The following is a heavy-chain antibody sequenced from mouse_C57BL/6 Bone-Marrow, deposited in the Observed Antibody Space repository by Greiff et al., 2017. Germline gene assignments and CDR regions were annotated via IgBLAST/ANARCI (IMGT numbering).Heavy chain of an antibody. CDR2: INPYSGGT. J-gene: IGHJ2*01. V-gene: IGHV1-19*01. D-gene: IGHD1-2*01. CDR3: ARKTARYFDY. Sequence: EVQLQQSGPVLVKPGASVKMSCKASGYTFTDYYMNWVKQSHGKSLEWIGVINPYSGGTSYNQKFKGKATLTVDKSSSTAYMELNSLTSEDSAVYYCARKTARYFDYWGQGTTLTVSS. CDR1: GYTFTDYY.